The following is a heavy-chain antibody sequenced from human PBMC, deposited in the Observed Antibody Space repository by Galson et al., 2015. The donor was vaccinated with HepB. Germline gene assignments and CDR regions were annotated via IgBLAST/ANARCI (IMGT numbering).Heavy chain of an antibody. CDR1: GFTFSDYY. J-gene: IGHJ4*02. CDR3: ARDPVTYYYDSSGYFDY. D-gene: IGHD3-22*01. CDR2: ISSSGSTI. Sequence: SLRLSCAASGFTFSDYYMSWIRQAPGKGLEWVSYISSSGSTIYYADSVKGRFTISRDNAKNSLYLQMNSLRAGDTAVYYCARDPVTYYYDSSGYFDYWGQGTLVTVSS. V-gene: IGHV3-11*01.